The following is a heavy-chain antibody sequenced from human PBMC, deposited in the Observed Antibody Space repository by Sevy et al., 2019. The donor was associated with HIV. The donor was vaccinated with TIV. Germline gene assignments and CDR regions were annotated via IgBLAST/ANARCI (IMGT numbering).Heavy chain of an antibody. D-gene: IGHD2-21*01. Sequence: ASVKVSCKASGYTFTSYGISWVRQAPGQGLGWMGWISAYNGNTNYAQKLQGRVTMNKDTSTSTACMELRGLGSEDTGVYYCAGGDCYDSIVFWGQGTMVTVSS. CDR3: AGGDCYDSIVF. J-gene: IGHJ1*01. CDR2: ISAYNGNT. CDR1: GYTFTSYG. V-gene: IGHV1-18*04.